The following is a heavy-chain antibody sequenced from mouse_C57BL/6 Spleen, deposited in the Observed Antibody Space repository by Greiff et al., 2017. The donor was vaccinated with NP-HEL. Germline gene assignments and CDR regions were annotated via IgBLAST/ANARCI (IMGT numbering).Heavy chain of an antibody. J-gene: IGHJ3*01. CDR3: AREGSSYGWFAY. D-gene: IGHD1-1*01. CDR1: GYAFSSSW. V-gene: IGHV1-82*01. Sequence: QVQLQQSGPELVKPGASVKISCKASGYAFSSSWMNWVKQRPGKGLEWIGRIYPGDGDTNYNGKFKGKATLTADKSSSTACMQLSSLTSEDSAVYFCAREGSSYGWFAYWGQGTLVTVSA. CDR2: IYPGDGDT.